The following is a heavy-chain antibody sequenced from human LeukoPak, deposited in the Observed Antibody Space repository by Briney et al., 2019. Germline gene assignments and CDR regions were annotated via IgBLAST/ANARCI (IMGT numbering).Heavy chain of an antibody. CDR1: GFTVSNNY. CDR2: IYSGGST. V-gene: IGHV3-53*01. Sequence: PGGSLRLSCAASGFTVSNNYMSWVRQAPGKGLEWVSVIYSGGSTYYADSVKGRFTISRDNSKNTLYLQMNSLRAEDTAVYYCAKDPWYNWNDDWGYYFDYWGQGTLVTVSS. J-gene: IGHJ4*02. D-gene: IGHD1-1*01. CDR3: AKDPWYNWNDDWGYYFDY.